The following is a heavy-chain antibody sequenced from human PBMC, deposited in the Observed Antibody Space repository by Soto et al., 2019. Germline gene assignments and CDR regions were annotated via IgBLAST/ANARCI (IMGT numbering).Heavy chain of an antibody. V-gene: IGHV1-24*01. CDR3: ATDAPTVTIGSNPGYYYGMDV. CDR2: FDPEDGET. CDR1: GYTLTELS. J-gene: IGHJ6*02. Sequence: ASVKVSCKXSGYTLTELSMHWVRQAPGKGLEWMGGFDPEDGETIYAQKFQGRVTMTEDTSTDTAYMELSSLRSEDTAVYYCATDAPTVTIGSNPGYYYGMDVWGQGTTVTVSS. D-gene: IGHD4-4*01.